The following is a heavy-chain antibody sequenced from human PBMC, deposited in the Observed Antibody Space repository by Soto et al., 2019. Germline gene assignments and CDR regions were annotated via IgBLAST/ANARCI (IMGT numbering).Heavy chain of an antibody. D-gene: IGHD2-21*02. V-gene: IGHV2-5*02. CDR2: IYWDDDK. CDR3: AHSIRRDNCRGGDCYYFDS. Sequence: SGPTLVNPTQPLTLTCTFSGFSLSTTAVGVGWIRQPPGKALEWLAIIYWDDDKHYSPSLKSRLTITKDTSKNQVVLVMTNMDPVDTATYYCAHSIRRDNCRGGDCYYFDSWGQGTPVTVSS. CDR1: GFSLSTTAVG. J-gene: IGHJ4*02.